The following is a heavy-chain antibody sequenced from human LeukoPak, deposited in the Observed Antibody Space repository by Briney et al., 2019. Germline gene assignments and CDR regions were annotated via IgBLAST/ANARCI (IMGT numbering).Heavy chain of an antibody. CDR3: ARHGPVDTAMVTYAWGYYGMDV. CDR1: GGSFSGYY. D-gene: IGHD5-18*01. J-gene: IGHJ6*02. Sequence: SETLSLTCAVYGGSFSGYYWSWIRQPPGKGLEWIGEINHSGSTNYNPSLKSRVTISVDTSKNQFSLKLSSVTAADTAVYYCARHGPVDTAMVTYAWGYYGMDVWGQGTTVTVSS. V-gene: IGHV4-34*01. CDR2: INHSGST.